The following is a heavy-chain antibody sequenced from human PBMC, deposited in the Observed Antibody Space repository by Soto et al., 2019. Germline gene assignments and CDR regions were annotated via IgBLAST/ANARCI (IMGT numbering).Heavy chain of an antibody. V-gene: IGHV3-23*01. CDR1: GFNFNDYA. Sequence: EVQILESGGGLVQPGGSLRLACVVSGFNFNDYAMSWVRQAPGKGLEWMSVISGSGGKTYYADSVKGRFTISRDNSKNTVFLQVNSVRAEDTAVYYCGTPGRPYDAADEDHEYGMDVWGQGTTVIVSS. D-gene: IGHD3-22*01. CDR2: ISGSGGKT. CDR3: GTPGRPYDAADEDHEYGMDV. J-gene: IGHJ6*02.